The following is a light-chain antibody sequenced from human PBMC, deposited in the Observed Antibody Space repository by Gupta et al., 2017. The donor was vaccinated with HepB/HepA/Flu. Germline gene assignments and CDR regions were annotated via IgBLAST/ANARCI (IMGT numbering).Light chain of an antibody. CDR3: QQRHSYPVT. CDR1: QGISNY. CDR2: AAS. Sequence: DIQLTQSPSFLSASAGDRVTITRRASQGISNYLAWYQQKPGRAPKLLIHAASTLYGGVPSRCSGRGSGKVFTLTISSLQPEDVATYYCQQRHSYPVTFGQGTRLEIK. J-gene: IGKJ5*01. V-gene: IGKV1-9*01.